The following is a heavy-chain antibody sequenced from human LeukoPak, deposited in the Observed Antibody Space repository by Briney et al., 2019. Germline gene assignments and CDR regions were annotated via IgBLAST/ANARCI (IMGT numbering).Heavy chain of an antibody. Sequence: SETLSLTCTVSGGSISSHYWSWIRQPPGKGLEWVGYISSSGSTSNYSPSLKSRLTISVDKSKNQFSLNLRSVTAADTAVYYCVRVTYSWDDVGALDIWGQGTMVTVPS. V-gene: IGHV4-4*09. J-gene: IGHJ3*02. CDR2: ISSSGSTS. CDR1: GGSISSHY. D-gene: IGHD1-1*01. CDR3: VRVTYSWDDVGALDI.